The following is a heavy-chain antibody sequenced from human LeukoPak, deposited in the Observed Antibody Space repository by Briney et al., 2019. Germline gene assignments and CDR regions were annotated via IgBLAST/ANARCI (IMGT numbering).Heavy chain of an antibody. V-gene: IGHV3-11*06. D-gene: IGHD6-13*01. CDR2: ISSTSTYV. Sequence: PGGSLRLSCAASGFTFSDYYMSWIRQAPGKGLEWVSLISSTSTYVYYADSVKGRFTISRDNANNSLYLQMNSLRVEDTAVYYCTRGAAAAPCYEYWGQGTLVTVSS. CDR3: TRGAAAAPCYEY. J-gene: IGHJ4*02. CDR1: GFTFSDYY.